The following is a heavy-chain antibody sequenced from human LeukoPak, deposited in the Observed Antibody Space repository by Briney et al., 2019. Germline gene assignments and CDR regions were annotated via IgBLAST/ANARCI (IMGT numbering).Heavy chain of an antibody. D-gene: IGHD4-17*01. CDR1: GGSVSSGSYY. J-gene: IGHJ4*02. CDR2: IYYSGST. Sequence: SETLSLTCTVSGGSVSSGSYYWSWIRQPPGKGLEWIGYIYYSGSTNYNPSLKSRVTISVDTSKNQFSLKLSSVTAADTAVYYCARVPTTVTTKPYYFDYWGQGTLVTVSS. CDR3: ARVPTTVTTKPYYFDY. V-gene: IGHV4-61*01.